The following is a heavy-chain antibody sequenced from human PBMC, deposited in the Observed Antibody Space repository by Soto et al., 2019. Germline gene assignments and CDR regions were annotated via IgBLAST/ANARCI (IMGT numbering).Heavy chain of an antibody. Sequence: GGSLRLSCAASGFTFSSYAMSWVRQAPGKGLEWVSAISGSGGSTYYADSVKGRFTISRDNSKNTLYLQMNSLRAEDTAVYYCAKNPDLRLYRDYYYYGMDVWGQGTTVTVPS. V-gene: IGHV3-23*01. CDR3: AKNPDLRLYRDYYYYGMDV. CDR2: ISGSGGST. D-gene: IGHD2-8*01. J-gene: IGHJ6*02. CDR1: GFTFSSYA.